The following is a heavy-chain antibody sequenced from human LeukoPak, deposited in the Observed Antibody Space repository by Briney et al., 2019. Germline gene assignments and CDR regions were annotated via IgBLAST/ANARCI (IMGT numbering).Heavy chain of an antibody. J-gene: IGHJ4*02. CDR1: GFPFSRDS. CDR3: ASDVAYKFDY. D-gene: IGHD5-24*01. Sequence: QPGGSLRLSCAASGFPFSRDSMHWVRQSPGKGLAWLSRISPDGSVTNYADSVKGRFTISRDNAKNTLYLQMNSLRDEDTAVYYCASDVAYKFDYWGQGTLVTFSS. V-gene: IGHV3-74*01. CDR2: ISPDGSVT.